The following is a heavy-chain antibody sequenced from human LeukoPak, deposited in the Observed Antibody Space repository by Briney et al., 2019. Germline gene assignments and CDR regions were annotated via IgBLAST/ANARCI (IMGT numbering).Heavy chain of an antibody. V-gene: IGHV4-30-2*01. Sequence: SQTLSLTCAVSGGSISSGGYSWSWIRQPPGKGLEWIGYIYHSGSTYYNPSLKSRVTISVDRSKNQFSLKLSSVTAADTAVYCCARVSMRGLWFGEIYGMDVWGQGTTVTVSS. CDR2: IYHSGST. J-gene: IGHJ6*02. CDR1: GGSISSGGYS. CDR3: ARVSMRGLWFGEIYGMDV. D-gene: IGHD3-10*01.